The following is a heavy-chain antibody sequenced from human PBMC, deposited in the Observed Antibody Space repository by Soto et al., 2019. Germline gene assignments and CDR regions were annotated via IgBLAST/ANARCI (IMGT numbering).Heavy chain of an antibody. CDR2: IYRTGNT. CDR1: GDSIRSSSY. J-gene: IGHJ6*02. Sequence: QLQLQESGPGLVKPSETLSLTCTVSGDSIRSSSYWGWIRQPPGKGLEWIGSIYRTGNTYYNPSLNSQVTISVDTSKNQFSLNVISVTAADTAVYYCRRSSRYSTDVWGQGTSVTVSS. D-gene: IGHD6-13*01. V-gene: IGHV4-39*01. CDR3: RRSSRYSTDV.